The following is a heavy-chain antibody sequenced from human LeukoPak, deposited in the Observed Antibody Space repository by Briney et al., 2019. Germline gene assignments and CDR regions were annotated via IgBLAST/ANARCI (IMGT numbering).Heavy chain of an antibody. CDR1: GFTFSSYG. CDR2: IWYDGSNK. Sequence: GRSLRLSCAASGFTFSSYGMHWVRQAPGKGLEWVAVIWYDGSNKYYADSVKGRFTISRDNSKNTLYLQMNSLRAEDTAVYYCARVGYDRMNAFDIWGQGTMVTVSS. D-gene: IGHD3-22*01. V-gene: IGHV3-33*01. CDR3: ARVGYDRMNAFDI. J-gene: IGHJ3*02.